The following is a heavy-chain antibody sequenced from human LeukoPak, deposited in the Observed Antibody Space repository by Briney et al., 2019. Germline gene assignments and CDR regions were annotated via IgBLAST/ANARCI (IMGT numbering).Heavy chain of an antibody. CDR2: ISWNSGSI. D-gene: IGHD3-9*01. J-gene: IGHJ5*02. Sequence: GGSLRLSCAASGFTFDDYAMHWVRQAPGKGLEWVSGISWNSGSIGYADSVKGRFTISRDNAKNSLYLQMNSLRAEDTALYYCAKDMYYDILGWFDPWGQGTLDTVSS. CDR1: GFTFDDYA. CDR3: AKDMYYDILGWFDP. V-gene: IGHV3-9*01.